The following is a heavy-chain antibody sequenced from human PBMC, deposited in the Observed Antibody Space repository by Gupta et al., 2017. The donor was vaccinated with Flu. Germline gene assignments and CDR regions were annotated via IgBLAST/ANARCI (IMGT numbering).Heavy chain of an antibody. V-gene: IGHV1-69*01. CDR2: IIPYFSTA. CDR1: GGTFSAYV. J-gene: IGHJ6*02. D-gene: IGHD2-8*01. CDR3: ARQMVSATVYFYYGMDV. Sequence: QVQLVQSGAGVKKAGSSVKVSCKASGGTFSAYVISWVRQAPGQGLEWMGGIIPYFSTANYAQKFQGRVTITADESTSTAYMELNSLRSEDTAVYYCARQMVSATVYFYYGMDVWGQGTTVTVSS.